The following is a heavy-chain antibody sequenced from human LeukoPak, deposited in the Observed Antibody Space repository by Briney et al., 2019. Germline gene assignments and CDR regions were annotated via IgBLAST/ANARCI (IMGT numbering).Heavy chain of an antibody. D-gene: IGHD3-10*01. CDR3: ARLRITMVRGVTLGFFDY. Sequence: SETLSLTCAVYGGSFSGYYWSWIRQPPGKGLEWIGYIYYSGSTNYNPSLKSRVTISVDTSKNQFSLKLSSVTAADTAVYYCARLRITMVRGVTLGFFDYWGQGTLVTVSS. CDR2: IYYSGST. CDR1: GGSFSGYY. V-gene: IGHV4-59*08. J-gene: IGHJ4*02.